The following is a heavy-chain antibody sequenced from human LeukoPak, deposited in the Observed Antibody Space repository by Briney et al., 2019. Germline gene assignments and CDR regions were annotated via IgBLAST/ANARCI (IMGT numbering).Heavy chain of an antibody. Sequence: PGGSLRLSCAASGFTFSSYSMNWVRQAPGKGLEWVSYLSSSSSTIYYADSVKGRFTISRDNAKNSLYLQMNSLRAEDTAVYYCAREYSSSSGRALDIWGQGTMVTVSS. D-gene: IGHD6-6*01. J-gene: IGHJ3*02. V-gene: IGHV3-48*01. CDR2: LSSSSSTI. CDR1: GFTFSSYS. CDR3: AREYSSSSGRALDI.